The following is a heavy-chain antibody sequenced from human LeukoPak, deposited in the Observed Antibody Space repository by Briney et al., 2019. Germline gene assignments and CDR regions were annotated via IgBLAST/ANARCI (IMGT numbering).Heavy chain of an antibody. J-gene: IGHJ4*02. CDR1: GGTFSSYA. CDR2: IIPIFGTA. V-gene: IGHV1-69*13. D-gene: IGHD3-22*01. CDR3: AREVYYDSSGRSDFDY. Sequence: SVKVSCKASGGTFSSYAISWVRQAPGQGLEWMGGIIPIFGTANYAQKFQGRVTITADESTSTAYMELNSLRSEDTAVYYCAREVYYDSSGRSDFDYWGQGTLVTVSS.